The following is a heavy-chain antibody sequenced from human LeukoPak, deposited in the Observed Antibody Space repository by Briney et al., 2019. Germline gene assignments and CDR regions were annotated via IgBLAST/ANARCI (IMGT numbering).Heavy chain of an antibody. CDR2: IYYSGST. CDR1: GGSISSGGYY. D-gene: IGHD2-2*01. CDR3: ARGYEGIYCSSTSCSRTQAFDY. Sequence: NSSETLSLTCTVSGGSISSGGYYWSWIRQHPGKGLEWIGYIYYSGSTYYNPSLKSRVTISVDTSKNQFSLKLSSVTAADTAVYYCARGYEGIYCSSTSCSRTQAFDYWGRGTLVTVSS. V-gene: IGHV4-31*03. J-gene: IGHJ4*02.